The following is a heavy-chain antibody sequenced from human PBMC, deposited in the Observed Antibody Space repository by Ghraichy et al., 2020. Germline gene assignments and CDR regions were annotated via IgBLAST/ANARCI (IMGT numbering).Heavy chain of an antibody. V-gene: IGHV4-34*01. J-gene: IGHJ5*02. Sequence: ESLNISCAVYGGSFSGYYWSWIRQPPGKGLEWIGEINHSGSTNYNPSLKSRVTISVDTSKNQFSLKLSSVTAADTAVYYCARGSGSSGYYWFDPWGHGTLVTVSS. CDR1: GGSFSGYY. CDR3: ARGSGSSGYYWFDP. CDR2: INHSGST. D-gene: IGHD3-22*01.